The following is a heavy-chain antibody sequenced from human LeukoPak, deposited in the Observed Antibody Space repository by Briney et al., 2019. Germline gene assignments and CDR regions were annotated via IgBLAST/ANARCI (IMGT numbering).Heavy chain of an antibody. D-gene: IGHD3-10*01. CDR3: ARDGWFGIPDYYYYGMDV. CDR1: GFTFSDYY. J-gene: IGHJ6*02. CDR2: ISSSGSTI. Sequence: PGRSLRLSCAASGFTFSDYYMSWIRQAPGKGLEWVSYISSSGSTIYYADSVKGRFTISRDNAKNSLYLQMNSLRAEDTAVYYCARDGWFGIPDYYYYGMDVWGQGTTVTVSS. V-gene: IGHV3-11*01.